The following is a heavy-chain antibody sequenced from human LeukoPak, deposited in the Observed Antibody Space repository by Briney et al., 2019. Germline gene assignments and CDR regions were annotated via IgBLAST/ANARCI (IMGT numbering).Heavy chain of an antibody. CDR3: AREGPGPGYYDSSGYYY. Sequence: PSETLSLTCTVSGGSISSGSYYWSWIRQPAGKGLEWIGRIYTSGSTNYNPSLKSRVTISVDTSKNQFSLKLSSVTAADTAVYYCAREGPGPGYYDSSGYYYWGQGTLVTVSS. V-gene: IGHV4-61*02. D-gene: IGHD3-22*01. J-gene: IGHJ4*02. CDR1: GGSISSGSYY. CDR2: IYTSGST.